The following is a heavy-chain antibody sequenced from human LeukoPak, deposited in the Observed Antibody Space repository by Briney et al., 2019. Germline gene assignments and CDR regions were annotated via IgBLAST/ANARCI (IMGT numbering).Heavy chain of an antibody. V-gene: IGHV4-59*01. D-gene: IGHD6-13*01. CDR1: GGSISSYY. Sequence: SETLCLTCTVSGGSISSYYWSWIRQPPGEGLEWIGYIYYSGSTNYNPSLKSRVTISVDTSKNQFSLKLSSVTAADTAVYYCAREGKLGPFDYWGQGTLVTVSS. CDR3: AREGKLGPFDY. CDR2: IYYSGST. J-gene: IGHJ4*02.